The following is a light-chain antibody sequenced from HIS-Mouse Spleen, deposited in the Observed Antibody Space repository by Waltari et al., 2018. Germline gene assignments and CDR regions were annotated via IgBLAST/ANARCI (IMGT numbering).Light chain of an antibody. Sequence: QSVLTQPPSASGTPGQRVTISCSGSSSNIGSTNVHRYQQLPGTAPKLLIYRNNQRPSGVPDRFSGSKSGTSASLAISGLRSEDEADYYCAAWDDSLSGYVFGTGTKVTVL. CDR2: RNN. J-gene: IGLJ1*01. CDR1: SSNIGSTN. CDR3: AAWDDSLSGYV. V-gene: IGLV1-47*01.